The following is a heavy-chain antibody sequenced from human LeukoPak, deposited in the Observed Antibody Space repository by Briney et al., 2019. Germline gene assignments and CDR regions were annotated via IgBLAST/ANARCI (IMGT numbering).Heavy chain of an antibody. Sequence: GGSLRLSCAASGFTFSSYAMSWVRQAPGKGLEWVSAISGSGGSTYYADSVKGRFTISRDNSRNTLYLQMNSLRAEDTAVYYCAKDHVRGIAVAGTSDYWGQGTLVTVSS. J-gene: IGHJ4*02. CDR3: AKDHVRGIAVAGTSDY. V-gene: IGHV3-23*01. CDR1: GFTFSSYA. CDR2: ISGSGGST. D-gene: IGHD6-19*01.